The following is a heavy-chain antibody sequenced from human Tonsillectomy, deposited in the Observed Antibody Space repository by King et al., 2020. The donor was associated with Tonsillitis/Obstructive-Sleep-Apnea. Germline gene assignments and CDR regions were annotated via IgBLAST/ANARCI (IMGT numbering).Heavy chain of an antibody. J-gene: IGHJ5*02. Sequence: QLQESGPGLVKPSETLSLTCTVSGGSISSSSDYWGWIRQPPGKGLEWIGSIYYSGSTYYNPSLKSGVTISVDTSKTQFSLKLSSVTAADTAVYYCARSTCWRSRYCTRTSYYTRWFDPWGQGTLVTVSS. CDR1: GGSISSSSDY. CDR2: IYYSGST. D-gene: IGHD2-2*02. CDR3: ARSTCWRSRYCTRTSYYTRWFDP. V-gene: IGHV4-39*01.